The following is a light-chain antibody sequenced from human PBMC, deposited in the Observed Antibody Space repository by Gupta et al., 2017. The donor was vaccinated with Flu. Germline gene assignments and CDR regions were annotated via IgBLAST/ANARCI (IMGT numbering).Light chain of an antibody. CDR3: QQVDSYPLT. CDR1: QGISSY. J-gene: IGKJ4*01. Sequence: VTITCRASQGISSYLAWYQQKPGKAPKLLIYHISTLQSGVPSRFAGSGSGTEFTLTISSLQPEDFATYYCQQVDSYPLTFGGGTKVDIK. V-gene: IGKV1-9*01. CDR2: HIS.